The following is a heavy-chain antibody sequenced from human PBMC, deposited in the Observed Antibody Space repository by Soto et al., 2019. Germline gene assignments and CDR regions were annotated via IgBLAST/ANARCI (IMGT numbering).Heavy chain of an antibody. V-gene: IGHV4-34*01. CDR3: ARGGYPRSLFYYYYGMDV. CDR1: GGSFRGFY. CDR2: INHSGST. D-gene: IGHD6-13*01. Sequence: SETLSLTCAVYGGSFRGFYWSWIRQPPGKGLEWLGEINHSGSTNYNPSLKSRVTISVDTSKNQFSLKLSSVTAADTAVYYRARGGYPRSLFYYYYGMDVWGQGTTVTVSS. J-gene: IGHJ6*02.